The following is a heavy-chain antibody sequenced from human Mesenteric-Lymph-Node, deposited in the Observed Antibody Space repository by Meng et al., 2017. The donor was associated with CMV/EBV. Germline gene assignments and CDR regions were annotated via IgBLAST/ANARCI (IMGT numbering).Heavy chain of an antibody. V-gene: IGHV4-39*07. CDR2: IYYSGST. J-gene: IGHJ4*02. CDR3: ARYSPPLYYYDSSGSQGVDY. Sequence: GSLRLSCTVSGGSISSSSYYWGWIRQPPGKGLEWIGSIYYSGSTYYNPSLKSRVTISVDTSKNQFSLKLSSVTAADTAVYYCARYSPPLYYYDSSGSQGVDYWGQGTLVTVSS. D-gene: IGHD3-22*01. CDR1: GGSISSSSYY.